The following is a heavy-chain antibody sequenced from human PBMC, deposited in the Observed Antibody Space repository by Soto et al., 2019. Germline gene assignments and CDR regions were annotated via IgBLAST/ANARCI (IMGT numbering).Heavy chain of an antibody. CDR3: ARGSIAAADTIQH. D-gene: IGHD6-13*01. CDR2: INHSGST. J-gene: IGHJ1*01. V-gene: IGHV4-34*01. CDR1: GGSFSGYY. Sequence: SETLSLTCAVYGGSFSGYYWSWIRQPPGKGLEWIGEINHSGSTNYNPSLKSRVTISVDTSKNQFSLKLSSVTAADTAVYYCARGSIAAADTIQHWSQGTLVTVSS.